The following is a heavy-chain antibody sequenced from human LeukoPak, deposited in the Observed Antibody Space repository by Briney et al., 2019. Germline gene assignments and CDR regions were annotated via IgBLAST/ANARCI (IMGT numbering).Heavy chain of an antibody. CDR1: GGSISSSTYY. V-gene: IGHV4-39*07. J-gene: IGHJ4*02. CDR3: ANLSFDFDY. CDR2: IYYSGST. Sequence: PSETLSLTCTVSGGSISSSTYYWGWIRQPPGKGLEWIGSIYYSGSTYYNPSLKSRVIISLDTSKNQFSLKLSSVTAADTAVYYCANLSFDFDYWGQGTLVTVSS. D-gene: IGHD2/OR15-2a*01.